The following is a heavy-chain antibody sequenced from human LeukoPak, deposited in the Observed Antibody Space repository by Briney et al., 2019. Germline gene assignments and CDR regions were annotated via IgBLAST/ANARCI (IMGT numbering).Heavy chain of an antibody. CDR2: ISYDGFIE. CDR1: GFAFSSFA. CDR3: AKDLGQPDY. J-gene: IGHJ4*02. D-gene: IGHD1/OR15-1a*01. V-gene: IGHV3-30*04. Sequence: GGSLRLSCAASGFAFSSFAMHWVRQAPGKGLEWVSLISYDGFIEDYSDSVKGRFTISRDNSKNTLYLQMNSLRAEDTALYYCAKDLGQPDYWGQGTLVTVSS.